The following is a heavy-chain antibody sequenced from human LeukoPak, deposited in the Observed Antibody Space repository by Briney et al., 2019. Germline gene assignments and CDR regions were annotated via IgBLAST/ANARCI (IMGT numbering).Heavy chain of an antibody. CDR2: IYTSGST. J-gene: IGHJ3*02. Sequence: SETLSLTCTVFGGSISSGSYYWSWIRQPAGKGLEWIGRIYTSGSTNYNPSLKSRVTISVDTSKNQFSLKLSSVTAADTAVYYCARGGSGWYQDIWGQGTMVTVSS. V-gene: IGHV4-61*02. CDR3: ARGGSGWYQDI. D-gene: IGHD6-19*01. CDR1: GGSISSGSYY.